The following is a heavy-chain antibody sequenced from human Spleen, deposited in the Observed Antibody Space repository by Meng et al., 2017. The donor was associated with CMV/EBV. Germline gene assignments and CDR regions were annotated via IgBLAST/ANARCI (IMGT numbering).Heavy chain of an antibody. Sequence: GGSLRLSCAASGFSFSSYEMNWVRQAPGKGLEGVSYISSSGTSIYYADSMKGRFTISRDNAKSSLYLQVNSLRAEDTAVYYRARLYSSSSGKGMDVWRQGTTVTVSS. CDR1: GFSFSSYE. V-gene: IGHV3-48*03. D-gene: IGHD6-6*01. CDR3: ARLYSSSSGKGMDV. CDR2: ISSSGTSI. J-gene: IGHJ6*02.